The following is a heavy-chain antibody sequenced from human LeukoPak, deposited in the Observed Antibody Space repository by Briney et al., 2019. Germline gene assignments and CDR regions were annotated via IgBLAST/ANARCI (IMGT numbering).Heavy chain of an antibody. CDR2: ISAGGSGT. D-gene: IGHD6-19*01. Sequence: GGSLRLSCAASGFTFSSYAMSWVRQAPGKGLDWVSSISAGGSGTYYADSVKGRFTISRDNSKATLYLQMNSLRAEDTAVYYCAKRSVTGTYYLDYWGQGTLVPVSS. CDR3: AKRSVTGTYYLDY. J-gene: IGHJ4*02. V-gene: IGHV3-23*01. CDR1: GFTFSSYA.